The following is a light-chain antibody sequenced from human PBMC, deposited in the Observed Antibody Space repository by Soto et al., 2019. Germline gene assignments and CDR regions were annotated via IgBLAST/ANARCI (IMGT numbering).Light chain of an antibody. CDR1: QSVSSSY. Sequence: IVLTQSPGTLSLSPGERATLSCRASQSVSSSYLVWYQQRPGQPPRLLIYGTSTRAAGISDRFSGSGSGTDFTLTIYRLEPGDSGVYYCKQYGTSALTFGRGTKVEIK. CDR3: KQYGTSALT. V-gene: IGKV3-20*01. J-gene: IGKJ4*01. CDR2: GTS.